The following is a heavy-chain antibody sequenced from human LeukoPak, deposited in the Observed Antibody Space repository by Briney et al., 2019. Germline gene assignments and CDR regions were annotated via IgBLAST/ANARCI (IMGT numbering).Heavy chain of an antibody. CDR3: ARGQTPRQARYWFDP. CDR1: GYTFTSYD. J-gene: IGHJ5*02. Sequence: ASVKVSCKASGYTFTSYDINWVRQATGQGLEWMGWMNPNSGNTGYAQKFQGRVTMTRNTSISTAYMELSSLRSEDTAVYYCARGQTPRQARYWFDPWGQGTLVTVSS. V-gene: IGHV1-8*01. CDR2: MNPNSGNT.